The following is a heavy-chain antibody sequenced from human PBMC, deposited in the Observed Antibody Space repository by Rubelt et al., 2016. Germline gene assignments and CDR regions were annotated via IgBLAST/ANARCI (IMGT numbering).Heavy chain of an antibody. J-gene: IGHJ4*02. CDR2: ISSTGVTI. CDR1: GGSISSPSFS. Sequence: QLQLQESGPGRVKPSETLSLSCTVSGGSISSPSFSWGWIRQPPGQGLEWVSYISSTGVTIFYADSVKGRFIISRDNAKNSLYLQINSLRVEDTAVYYGGRPRYCSGGTCNFDYWGQGSLVTVSS. CDR3: GRPRYCSGGTCNFDY. V-gene: IGHV3-11*01. D-gene: IGHD2-15*01.